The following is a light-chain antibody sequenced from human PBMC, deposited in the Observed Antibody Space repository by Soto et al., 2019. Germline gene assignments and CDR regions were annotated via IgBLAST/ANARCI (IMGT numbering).Light chain of an antibody. CDR2: LAS. J-gene: IGKJ4*01. CDR3: MQGLQVPLT. V-gene: IGKV2-28*01. Sequence: EIVMTQSPLSLPVTPGAPASISCRSSQSLLQSNGYNYLAWYLQKPGQSPQLLIYLASTRASGVPDRCSGSGPGTDFTLKISRVESEDVGVYYCMQGLQVPLTVGGGTKVEIK. CDR1: QSLLQSNGYNY.